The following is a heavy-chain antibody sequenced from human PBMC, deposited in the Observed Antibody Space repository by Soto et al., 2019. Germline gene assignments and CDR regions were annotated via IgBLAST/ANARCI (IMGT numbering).Heavy chain of an antibody. CDR3: ARYCTNGVCYQDYYYGMDV. V-gene: IGHV3-48*02. Sequence: PGGSLRLSCAASGFTFSSYSMNWVRQAPGKGLEWVSYISSSSSTIYYADSVKGRFTISRDNAKNSLYLQMNSLRDEDTAVYYCARYCTNGVCYQDYYYGMDVWGQGTTVTVSS. J-gene: IGHJ6*02. CDR1: GFTFSSYS. CDR2: ISSSSSTI. D-gene: IGHD2-8*01.